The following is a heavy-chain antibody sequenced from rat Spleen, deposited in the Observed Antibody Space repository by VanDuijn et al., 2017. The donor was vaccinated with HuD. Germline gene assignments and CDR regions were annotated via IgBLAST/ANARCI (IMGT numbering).Heavy chain of an antibody. V-gene: IGHV2S8*01. J-gene: IGHJ3*01. D-gene: IGHD1-11*01. CDR2: ISSGGNT. CDR1: AFSLSTYG. CDR3: ARADIASVSTDGI. Sequence: QVQLKESGPGLVQPSQTLSLTCTVSAFSLSTYGVFWVRQPPGKGLEWIAGISSGGNTYHNSVLKSRLSISRDTSKSQVFLKMNSLQTGDTATYYCARADIASVSTDGIWGRGALVTVSS.